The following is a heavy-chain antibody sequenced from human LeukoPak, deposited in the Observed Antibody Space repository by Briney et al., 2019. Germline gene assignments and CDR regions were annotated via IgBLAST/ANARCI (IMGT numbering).Heavy chain of an antibody. CDR1: GGSFSGYY. J-gene: IGHJ4*02. V-gene: IGHV4-34*01. Sequence: SETLSLTCAVYGGSFSGYYWSWIRQPQGKGLEWIGEINHSGSTNYNPSLKSRVTISVDTSKNQFSLKLSSVTAADTAVYYCARRRYCSSTSCYLYFDYWGQGTLVTVSS. CDR2: INHSGST. CDR3: ARRRYCSSTSCYLYFDY. D-gene: IGHD2-2*01.